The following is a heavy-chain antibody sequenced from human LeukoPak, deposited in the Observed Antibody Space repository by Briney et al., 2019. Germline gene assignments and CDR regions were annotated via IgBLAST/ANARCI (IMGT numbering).Heavy chain of an antibody. Sequence: SETLSLTCTVSGGSISSSSYYWSWIRQPPGKGLEWIGEINHSGSTNYNPSLESRVTISVDTSKNQFSLKLSSVTAADTAVYYCARVRSYRYLYYFDYWGQGTLVTVSS. CDR1: GGSISSSSYY. CDR3: ARVRSYRYLYYFDY. CDR2: INHSGST. J-gene: IGHJ4*02. D-gene: IGHD3-16*02. V-gene: IGHV4-39*07.